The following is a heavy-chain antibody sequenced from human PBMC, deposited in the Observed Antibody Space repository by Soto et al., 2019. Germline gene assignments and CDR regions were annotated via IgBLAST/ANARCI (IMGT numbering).Heavy chain of an antibody. V-gene: IGHV3-66*01. J-gene: IGHJ4*02. CDR1: GFTVSSNY. Sequence: EVQLVESGGGLVQPGGSLRLSCAASGFTVSSNYMSWVRQAPGKGLEWVSVIYSGGSTYYADSVKGRFTISRDNSKNTLYLQMNSLRAEDTAVYYCARDASDILTGYDPGQFGYWGQGTLVTVSS. CDR3: ARDASDILTGYDPGQFGY. CDR2: IYSGGST. D-gene: IGHD3-9*01.